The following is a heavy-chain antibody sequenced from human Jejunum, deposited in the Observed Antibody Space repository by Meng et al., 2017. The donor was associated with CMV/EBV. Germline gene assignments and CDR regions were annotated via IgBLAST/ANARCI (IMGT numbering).Heavy chain of an antibody. Sequence: SWKASGYTFNHFYLHWVRQAPGQGIEWMGWVNPNNGGTDYAQKFQGRVIMTSDTSISTVYMELSRLTFDDTAVYYCARGPWGFDLWGQGTLVTVSS. CDR2: VNPNNGGT. J-gene: IGHJ4*02. CDR1: GYTFNHFY. V-gene: IGHV1-2*02. D-gene: IGHD7-27*01. CDR3: ARGPWGFDL.